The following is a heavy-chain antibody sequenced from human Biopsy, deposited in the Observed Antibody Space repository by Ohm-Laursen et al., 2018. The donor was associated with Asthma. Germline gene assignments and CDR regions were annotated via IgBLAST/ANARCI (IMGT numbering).Heavy chain of an antibody. CDR3: AKRRGYSGHDNDY. Sequence: GSLRLSCAASGFAVSRDHMFWVRQAPGKGLEWVSVIYSGGTSHTADSVRGRFTISRDYSKNTLYLQMHSLRAEDTAVYYCAKRRGYSGHDNDYWGQGTLVIVSS. D-gene: IGHD5-12*01. CDR1: GFAVSRDH. V-gene: IGHV3-53*01. J-gene: IGHJ4*02. CDR2: IYSGGTS.